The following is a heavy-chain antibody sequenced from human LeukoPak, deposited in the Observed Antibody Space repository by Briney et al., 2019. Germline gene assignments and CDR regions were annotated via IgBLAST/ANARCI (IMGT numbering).Heavy chain of an antibody. CDR2: ISYDGSNK. V-gene: IGHV3-30*04. CDR3: ASLITIFDAFDI. D-gene: IGHD3-9*01. J-gene: IGHJ3*02. CDR1: GFTFSSYA. Sequence: GGSLRLSRAASGFTFSSYAMHWVRQAPGKGLEWVAVISYDGSNKYYADSVKGRFTISRDNSKNTLYLQMNSLRAEDTAVYYCASLITIFDAFDIWGQGTMVTVSS.